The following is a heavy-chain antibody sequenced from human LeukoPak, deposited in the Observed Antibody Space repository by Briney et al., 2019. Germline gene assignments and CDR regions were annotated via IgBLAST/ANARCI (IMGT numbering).Heavy chain of an antibody. CDR1: GFTFSGYG. Sequence: PGGSLRLSCAASGFTFSGYGMHWGRQAPHKGLGRVALISSDGSNRIYADSVKGRFSISRDNSKNTLYLQVNSLRIEDTAVYYCAKDFRVAEELWFGELWNAFDIWGQGIRVAVSS. J-gene: IGHJ3*02. CDR3: AKDFRVAEELWFGELWNAFDI. D-gene: IGHD3-10*01. CDR2: ISSDGSNR. V-gene: IGHV3-30*18.